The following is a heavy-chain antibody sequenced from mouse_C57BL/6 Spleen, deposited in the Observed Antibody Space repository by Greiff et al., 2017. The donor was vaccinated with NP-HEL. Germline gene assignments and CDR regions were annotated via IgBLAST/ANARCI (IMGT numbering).Heavy chain of an antibody. Sequence: EVQRVESGPGLVKPSQSLSLTCSVTGYSITSGYYWNWIRQFPGNKLEWMGYISYDGSNNYNPSLKNRISITRDTSKNQFFLKLNSVTTEDTATYYCALMVTTEGYYAMDYWGQGTSVTVSS. D-gene: IGHD2-3*01. CDR2: ISYDGSN. CDR1: GYSITSGYY. J-gene: IGHJ4*01. V-gene: IGHV3-6*01. CDR3: ALMVTTEGYYAMDY.